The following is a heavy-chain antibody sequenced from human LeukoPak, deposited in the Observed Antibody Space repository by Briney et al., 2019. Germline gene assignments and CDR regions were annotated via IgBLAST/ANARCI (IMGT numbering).Heavy chain of an antibody. V-gene: IGHV3-21*01. Sequence: GGSLRLSCAASGFTFSSYSMNWVRQAPGKGLEWVSSISSSSSYIYYADSVKGRFTISRDNAKNSLYLQMNSLRAEDTAVYYCASHPIAVAGREDFDYWGQGTLVTVSS. CDR2: ISSSSSYI. J-gene: IGHJ4*02. CDR1: GFTFSSYS. D-gene: IGHD6-19*01. CDR3: ASHPIAVAGREDFDY.